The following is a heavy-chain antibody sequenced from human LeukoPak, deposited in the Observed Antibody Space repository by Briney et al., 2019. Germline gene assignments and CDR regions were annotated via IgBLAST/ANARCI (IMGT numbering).Heavy chain of an antibody. CDR2: INHSGST. CDR3: ARISPHYASGT. J-gene: IGHJ4*02. V-gene: IGHV4-34*01. D-gene: IGHD1-14*01. CDR1: GGSFSGYY. Sequence: SETLSLTCAVYGGSFSGYYWSWIRQPPGKGLEWIGEINHSGSTNYNPSLKSRVTISVDTSKNQFSLKLSSVTAADTAVYYCARISPHYASGTWGQGTLVTVSS.